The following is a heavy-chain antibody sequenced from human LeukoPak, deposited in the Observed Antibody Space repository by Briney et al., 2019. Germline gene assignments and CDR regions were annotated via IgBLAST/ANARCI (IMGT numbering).Heavy chain of an antibody. J-gene: IGHJ4*02. CDR2: ISYSGNT. CDR1: GDSISSSNYS. V-gene: IGHV4-39*01. CDR3: ARRSPLVAVTTAHYYDY. Sequence: PSETLSLTCTVSGDSISSSNYSWGWIRQPPGKGLEWIGEISYSGNTYYNPSLKSRVTISMDTSKNQFSLNLNSVTASDTTVYYCARRSPLVAVTTAHYYDYWGPGTLVTVSS. D-gene: IGHD2-21*02.